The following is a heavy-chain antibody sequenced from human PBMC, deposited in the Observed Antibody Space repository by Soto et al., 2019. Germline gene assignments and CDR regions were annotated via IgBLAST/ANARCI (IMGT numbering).Heavy chain of an antibody. V-gene: IGHV1-69*06. CDR1: GGTFRSYA. CDR2: IIPIFGTA. D-gene: IGHD6-13*01. J-gene: IGHJ3*02. Sequence: QVQLVQAGAEVQKPGSSVKVSCKASGGTFRSYAISWVRQAPGQGLEWMGGIIPIFGTANYAQKFRGRVTNTADKYTSTAYMELSTLRSEDPDVYYCARDVFSRCRSWYSAPDAFEIWGQGTMVTVSS. CDR3: ARDVFSRCRSWYSAPDAFEI.